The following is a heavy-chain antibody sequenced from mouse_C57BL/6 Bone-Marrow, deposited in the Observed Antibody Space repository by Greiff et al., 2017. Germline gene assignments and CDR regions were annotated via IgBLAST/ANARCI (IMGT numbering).Heavy chain of an antibody. D-gene: IGHD1-1*01. CDR1: GYTFTSYW. Sequence: QVQLQQPGAELVKPGASVKLSCKASGYTFTSYWMHWVKQRPGRGLEWIGRIDPNSGGTKYNEKFKSKATLTVDKPSSTAYMQLSSLTSEDSAVYYCAKNYGSSYVGLEDYWGQGTSVTVSS. V-gene: IGHV1-72*01. CDR2: IDPNSGGT. J-gene: IGHJ4*01. CDR3: AKNYGSSYVGLEDY.